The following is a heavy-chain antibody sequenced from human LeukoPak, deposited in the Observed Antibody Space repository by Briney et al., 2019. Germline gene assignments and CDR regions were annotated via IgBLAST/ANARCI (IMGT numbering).Heavy chain of an antibody. D-gene: IGHD3-22*01. J-gene: IGHJ5*02. CDR2: IYTSGST. CDR1: GGSISSSY. V-gene: IGHV4-4*07. Sequence: SETLSLTCTVSGGSISSSYWSWIRQPAGKGLEWIGRIYTSGSTNYNPSLKSRVTMSVDTSKNQFSLKLSSVTAADTAVYYCARDSTYDSSGYYWFDPWGQGTLVTVSS. CDR3: ARDSTYDSSGYYWFDP.